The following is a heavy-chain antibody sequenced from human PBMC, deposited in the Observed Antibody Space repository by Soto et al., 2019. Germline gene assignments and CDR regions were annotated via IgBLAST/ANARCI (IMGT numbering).Heavy chain of an antibody. CDR1: GFTFSSYA. J-gene: IGHJ5*02. CDR2: ISGSGGST. V-gene: IGHV3-23*01. D-gene: IGHD1-26*01. Sequence: EVQLLESGGCLVQPGGSLRLSCAASGFTFSSYAMSWVRQAPGKGLEWVSAISGSGGSTYYADSVKGRFTISRDNSKNTLYLQMNSLRAEDTAVYYCAKGSGSYLRVNWFDPWGQGTLVTVSS. CDR3: AKGSGSYLRVNWFDP.